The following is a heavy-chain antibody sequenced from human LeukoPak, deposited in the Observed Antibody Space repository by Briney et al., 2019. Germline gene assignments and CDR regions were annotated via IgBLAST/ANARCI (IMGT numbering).Heavy chain of an antibody. J-gene: IGHJ4*02. CDR2: IHYSGST. Sequence: SETLSLTCTVSGGSISNYYWSWIRQPPGKGLEWIGYIHYSGSTSYNPSLKSRVTISVDTSKNQFSLKLRFVTPADTAVYYCARSPHILTGENFDFWGQGTLVTVSS. CDR3: ARSPHILTGENFDF. CDR1: GGSISNYY. D-gene: IGHD3-9*01. V-gene: IGHV4-59*01.